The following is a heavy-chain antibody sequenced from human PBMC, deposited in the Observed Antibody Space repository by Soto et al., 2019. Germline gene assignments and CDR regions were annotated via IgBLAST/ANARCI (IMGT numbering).Heavy chain of an antibody. CDR2: INPNSGGT. Sequence: ASVKVSCKASGYTFTGYYMHWLRQSPGQGLEWMGWINPNSGGTNYAQKFQGWVTMTRDTSISTAYMELSRLRSDDTAVYYCARGGYSYGPPNYYYYGMDVWGQGTTVTVSS. D-gene: IGHD5-18*01. CDR3: ARGGYSYGPPNYYYYGMDV. V-gene: IGHV1-2*04. J-gene: IGHJ6*02. CDR1: GYTFTGYY.